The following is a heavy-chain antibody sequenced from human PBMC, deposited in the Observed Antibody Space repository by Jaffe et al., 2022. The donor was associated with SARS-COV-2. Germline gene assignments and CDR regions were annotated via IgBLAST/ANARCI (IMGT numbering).Heavy chain of an antibody. J-gene: IGHJ5*02. V-gene: IGHV4-59*01. D-gene: IGHD3-10*01. Sequence: QVQLQESGPGLVKPSETLSLTCTVSGGSISSYYWSWIRQPPGKGLEWIGYIYYSGSTNYNPSLKSRVTISVDTSKNQFSLKLSSVTAADTAVYYCAREELPYNWFDPWGQGTLVTVSS. CDR2: IYYSGST. CDR3: AREELPYNWFDP. CDR1: GGSISSYY.